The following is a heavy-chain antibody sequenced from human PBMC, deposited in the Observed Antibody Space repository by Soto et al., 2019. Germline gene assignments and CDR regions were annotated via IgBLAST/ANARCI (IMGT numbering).Heavy chain of an antibody. Sequence: QVQPLQSGAEVKKPGSSVKVSCKASGGTFSSYAISWVRQAPGQGLEWMGGIIPIFGTANYAQKFQGRVRITADESTSTAYMGLSSLRSEDTAEYYCATTLGATTARWFHLWGQGTLVTVSS. CDR2: IIPIFGTA. CDR3: ATTLGATTARWFHL. D-gene: IGHD1-26*01. J-gene: IGHJ5*02. CDR1: GGTFSSYA. V-gene: IGHV1-69*01.